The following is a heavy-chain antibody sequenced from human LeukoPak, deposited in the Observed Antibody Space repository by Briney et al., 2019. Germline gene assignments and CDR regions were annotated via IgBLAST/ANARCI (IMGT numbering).Heavy chain of an antibody. CDR2: IRSKTNNYAT. J-gene: IGHJ4*02. Sequence: PGGSLRLSCVASGFTFSGSAIHWVRQASGKGLESVGHIRSKTNNYATAYAASVKGRFTISRDDSKNTAYLQMSSPETEDTAIYYCTKPRGYGSGTYYDYWGQGTLVTVSS. CDR1: GFTFSGSA. CDR3: TKPRGYGSGTYYDY. D-gene: IGHD3-10*01. V-gene: IGHV3-73*01.